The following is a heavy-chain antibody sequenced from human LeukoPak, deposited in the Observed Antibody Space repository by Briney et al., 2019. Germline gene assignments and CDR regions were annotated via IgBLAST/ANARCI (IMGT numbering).Heavy chain of an antibody. V-gene: IGHV3-21*01. CDR2: ISSSSSYI. J-gene: IGHJ4*02. Sequence: GGSLRLSCAASGFTFSSYSVNWVRQAPGKGLEWVSSISSSSSYIYYADSVKGRFTTSRDNAKNSLYLQMNSLRAEDTAVYYCARDLYYYDSSGYPDDYWGQGTLVTVSS. D-gene: IGHD3-22*01. CDR3: ARDLYYYDSSGYPDDY. CDR1: GFTFSSYS.